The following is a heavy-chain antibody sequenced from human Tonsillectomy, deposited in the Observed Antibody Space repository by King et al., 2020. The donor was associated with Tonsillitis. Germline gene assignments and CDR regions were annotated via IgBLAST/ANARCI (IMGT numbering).Heavy chain of an antibody. CDR2: IRYDGSNK. D-gene: IGHD6-19*01. J-gene: IGHJ4*02. Sequence: VQLVESGGGVVQPGGSLRLSCAASGFTFSSYGMHWVRQAPGKGLEWVAFIRYDGSNKYYADSVKGRFTISRDNSKNTLYLQMNSLRAEDTAVYYCAKPSPRSGWYGFGVGDYWGQGTLVTVSS. CDR1: GFTFSSYG. V-gene: IGHV3-30*02. CDR3: AKPSPRSGWYGFGVGDY.